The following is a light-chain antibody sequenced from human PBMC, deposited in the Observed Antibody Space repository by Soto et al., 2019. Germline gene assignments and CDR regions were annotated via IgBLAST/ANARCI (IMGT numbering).Light chain of an antibody. CDR3: SSYSSTTTLV. Sequence: QSALTQPASVSGSPGQSITISCTGTSSEVGGYNYVSWYQQRPGKAPKLMIYDVNNRPSGVSNRFSASKSGNTASLTISGLQAEDEADYYCSSYSSTTTLVFGGGTKLTV. V-gene: IGLV2-14*01. J-gene: IGLJ3*02. CDR1: SSEVGGYNY. CDR2: DVN.